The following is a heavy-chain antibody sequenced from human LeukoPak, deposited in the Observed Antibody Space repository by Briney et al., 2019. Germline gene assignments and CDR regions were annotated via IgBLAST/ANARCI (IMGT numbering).Heavy chain of an antibody. CDR2: ISGSGGIT. CDR3: AKDQKSIAATGYDY. D-gene: IGHD6-13*01. Sequence: GGSLRLSCAASGFTFANYAMSWVRQGPGKGLEWVSTISGSGGITYYGDSVKGRFTTSRDNSKNTLFLQMNSLRADDTAVYFCAKDQKSIAATGYDYWGQGTLVTVSS. CDR1: GFTFANYA. V-gene: IGHV3-23*01. J-gene: IGHJ4*02.